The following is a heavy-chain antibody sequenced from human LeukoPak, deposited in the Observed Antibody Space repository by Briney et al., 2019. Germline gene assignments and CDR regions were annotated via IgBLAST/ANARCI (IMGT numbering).Heavy chain of an antibody. CDR1: GGSISSSNYY. CDR2: IYYSGST. D-gene: IGHD6-6*01. J-gene: IGHJ6*04. V-gene: IGHV4-39*01. CDR3: ARQYSSSFGTTSV. Sequence: PSETLSLTCTVSGGSISSSNYYWGWIRQPPGKGLEWLGSIYYSGSTYYNPSLKSRVTISVDTSKNQFSLKLSSVTAADTAVYYCARQYSSSFGTTSVWGKGTTVTVSS.